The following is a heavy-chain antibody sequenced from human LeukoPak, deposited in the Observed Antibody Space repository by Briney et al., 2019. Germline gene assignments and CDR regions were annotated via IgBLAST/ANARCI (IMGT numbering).Heavy chain of an antibody. V-gene: IGHV4-59*01. J-gene: IGHJ2*01. CDR3: ARGGWSLDL. CDR2: LYYSGTT. Sequence: PSETLSLTCTLSGDSMTGSYWSCIRQPPGKGLEWIDYLYYSGTTNYNPPLKSRVTISVDTSKNQFSLKLTSVTAAGTAVYFCARGGWSLDLWGRGTLVAVSS. CDR1: GDSMTGSY. D-gene: IGHD1-26*01.